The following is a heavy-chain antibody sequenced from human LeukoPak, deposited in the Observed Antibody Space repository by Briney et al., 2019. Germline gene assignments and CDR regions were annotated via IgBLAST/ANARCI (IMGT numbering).Heavy chain of an antibody. CDR1: GSTFPTYG. Sequence: ASVKVSCKASGSTFPTYGISWVRQAPGQGLEWMGWISVYNGNTKNAQKFQGRVTMTTDTSTTTAYMELRSLKSDDTAVYYCASSANWNPDGFDIWGQGTMVTISS. V-gene: IGHV1-18*01. CDR3: ASSANWNPDGFDI. J-gene: IGHJ3*02. CDR2: ISVYNGNT. D-gene: IGHD1-20*01.